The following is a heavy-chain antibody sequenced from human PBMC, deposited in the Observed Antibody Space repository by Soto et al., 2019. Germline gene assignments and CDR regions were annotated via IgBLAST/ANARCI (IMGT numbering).Heavy chain of an antibody. CDR2: SRDKVHSHTT. CDR1: GFTFSDHY. J-gene: IGHJ4*02. D-gene: IGHD5-12*01. CDR3: ARGVVSTGYFDY. V-gene: IGHV3-72*01. Sequence: EVQLAESGGGLVQPGGSLRLSCAASGFTFSDHYMDWVRQAPGKGLEWVGRSRDKVHSHTTEYAASVKGRFTISRGDSENSLYLQMNSLKTEDKAVYYGARGVVSTGYFDYWGQGTLVTVSS.